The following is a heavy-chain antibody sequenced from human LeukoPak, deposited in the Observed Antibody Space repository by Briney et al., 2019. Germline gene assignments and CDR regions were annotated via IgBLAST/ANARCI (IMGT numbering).Heavy chain of an antibody. CDR1: GGSISYFY. V-gene: IGHV4-4*07. D-gene: IGHD1-26*01. CDR2: IYTSGST. J-gene: IGHJ6*03. CDR3: ARVRGSSGSYEYYHYMDV. Sequence: SETLSLTCTVSGGSISYFYWSWIRQPAGKGLEWIGRIYTSGSTNYNPSLKSRVTMSVDTSKKQFSLKLSSVTAADTAVCYCARVRGSSGSYEYYHYMDVWGKGTTVTISS.